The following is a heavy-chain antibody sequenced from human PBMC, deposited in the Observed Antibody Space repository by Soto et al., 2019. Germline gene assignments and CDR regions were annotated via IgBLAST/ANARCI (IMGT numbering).Heavy chain of an antibody. D-gene: IGHD3-3*01. CDR1: GYTFTGYY. V-gene: IGHV1-2*04. J-gene: IGHJ6*02. CDR2: INPNSGGT. Sequence: QVQLVQSGAEVKKPGASVKVSCKASGYTFTGYYMHWVRQAPGQGLEWMGWINPNSGGTNYAQKFQGWVTMTRDTSISTAYIELSRLRSDDTAVYYCARANYDFWSGYFPLGMDVWGQGTTVTVSS. CDR3: ARANYDFWSGYFPLGMDV.